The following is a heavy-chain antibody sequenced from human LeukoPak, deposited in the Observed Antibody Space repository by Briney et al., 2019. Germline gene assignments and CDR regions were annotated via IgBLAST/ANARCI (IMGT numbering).Heavy chain of an antibody. J-gene: IGHJ4*02. V-gene: IGHV4-59*01. D-gene: IGHD1-1*01. CDR3: ARGLDPLDY. CDR1: GGSISSYY. CDR2: IYYSGST. Sequence: SETLSLTCTVSGGSISSYYWSWIRQPPGKGLEWIGYIYYSGSTNYNPSLKSRVTISVDTSKNQFSLKLSSVTAADTAVYYCARGLDPLDYWGQGTLVTVSS.